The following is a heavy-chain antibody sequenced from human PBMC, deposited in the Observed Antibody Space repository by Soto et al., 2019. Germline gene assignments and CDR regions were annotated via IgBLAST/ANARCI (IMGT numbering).Heavy chain of an antibody. CDR2: INPDGSRT. CDR3: ATVKLGSYDWFDP. CDR1: GFTFSNYW. Sequence: EVQLVESGGGLVQPGGSLRLSCAASGFTFSNYWMHWVRQAPGKGLMWVSRINPDGSRTTYADSVKGRFAISRDNAKNTLYLQMNSLRADDTSVYYCATVKLGSYDWFDPWGQGTPVTVSS. D-gene: IGHD3-16*01. J-gene: IGHJ5*02. V-gene: IGHV3-74*01.